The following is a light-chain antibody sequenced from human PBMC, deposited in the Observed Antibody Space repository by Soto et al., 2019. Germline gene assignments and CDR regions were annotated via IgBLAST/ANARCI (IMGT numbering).Light chain of an antibody. CDR3: QQYNNWPRT. V-gene: IGKV3-15*01. CDR1: QSVSSN. CDR2: GAS. J-gene: IGKJ1*01. Sequence: EIVWTQSPATLSLSPGERATLFCRASQSVSSNLAWYQQKPGQAPRLLIYGASTRATGIPARFSGSGSGTEFTLTISSLQSEDFAVYYCQQYNNWPRTFGQGTKVDI.